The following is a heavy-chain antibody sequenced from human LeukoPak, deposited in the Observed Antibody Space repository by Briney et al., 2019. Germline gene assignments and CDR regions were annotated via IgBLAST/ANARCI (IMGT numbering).Heavy chain of an antibody. V-gene: IGHV3-21*01. J-gene: IGHJ5*02. Sequence: GGSLRLSCVASGFTFSSYSMNWVRQAPGKGLEWVSSISSSSGYIWYADSVKGRFTISRDNAKNSLFLQINSLRVEHTAVYFCARAGGGGRGTAFWFDPWGQGALVTVSS. D-gene: IGHD1-7*01. CDR2: ISSSSGYI. CDR3: ARAGGGGRGTAFWFDP. CDR1: GFTFSSYS.